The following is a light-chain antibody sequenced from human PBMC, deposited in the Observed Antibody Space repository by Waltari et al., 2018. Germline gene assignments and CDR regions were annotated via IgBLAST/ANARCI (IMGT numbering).Light chain of an antibody. CDR1: SSDVGGYNY. CDR3: SSYTSSTTLLLI. V-gene: IGLV2-14*03. J-gene: IGLJ2*01. CDR2: DVS. Sequence: QSALTQPASVSGSPGQSITISCTGPSSDVGGYNYVSWYQKHPGKAPKLLIDDVSNRPSGVSNRFSASKSGNTASLIISGLQAEDEADYYCSSYTSSTTLLLIFGGGTKLTVL.